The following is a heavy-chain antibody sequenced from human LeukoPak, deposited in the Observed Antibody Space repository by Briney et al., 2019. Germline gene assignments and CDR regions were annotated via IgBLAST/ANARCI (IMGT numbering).Heavy chain of an antibody. Sequence: SXXXXXXXFWSWIRQPPGKGLEGIGYIDYSGSTNYNPSLKSRGTISVDTXXKKFSLKLRNVTAGDTAVVYCAXXXXXXXXXGVIVPTGVDYWGQGTLVTVSS. J-gene: IGHJ4*02. CDR2: IDYSGST. V-gene: IGHV4-59*01. CDR1: XXXXXXXF. D-gene: IGHD3-16*02. CDR3: AXXXXXXXXXGVIVPTGVDY.